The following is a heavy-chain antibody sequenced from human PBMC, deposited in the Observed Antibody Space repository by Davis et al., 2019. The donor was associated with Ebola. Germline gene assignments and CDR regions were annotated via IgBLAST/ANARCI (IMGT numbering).Heavy chain of an antibody. Sequence: MPSETLSLTCAVYGGSFSGYYWSWIRQPPGKGLEWIGEINHSGSTNYNPSLKSRVTISVDKSKNQFSLKLSSVTAADTAVFYCARGSGWYRTPFDYWGQGTLVTVSS. V-gene: IGHV4-34*01. CDR1: GGSFSGYY. CDR3: ARGSGWYRTPFDY. J-gene: IGHJ4*02. CDR2: INHSGST. D-gene: IGHD6-19*01.